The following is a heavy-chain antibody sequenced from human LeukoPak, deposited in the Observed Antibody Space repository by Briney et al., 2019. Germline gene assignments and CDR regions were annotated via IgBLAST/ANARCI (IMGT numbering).Heavy chain of an antibody. D-gene: IGHD3-3*01. Sequence: PSGTLSLTCAVSDVSIFRSNWWSWVRQPPGKGLEWIGQISPSGSTNYNPSLKSRVTISVDTSKNQFSLKLSSVTAADTAVYYCARFGGPHAFDIWGQGTMVTVSS. J-gene: IGHJ3*02. CDR1: DVSIFRSNW. V-gene: IGHV4-4*02. CDR2: ISPSGST. CDR3: ARFGGPHAFDI.